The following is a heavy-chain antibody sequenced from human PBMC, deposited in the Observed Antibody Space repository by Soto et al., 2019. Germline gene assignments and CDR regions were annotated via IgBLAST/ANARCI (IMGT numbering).Heavy chain of an antibody. CDR1: GFTFSAYA. CDR3: AKDLWELSYYFDY. D-gene: IGHD1-26*01. V-gene: IGHV3-23*01. J-gene: IGHJ4*02. CDR2: IRGSGGIT. Sequence: GGSLRLSCAASGFTFSAYAMSWVRQAPWKGLEWVSGIRGSGGITQYADSVKGRFTISRDNSKNTLYLQMNSLRAEDTAVYFCAKDLWELSYYFDYWGQGSLVTVSS.